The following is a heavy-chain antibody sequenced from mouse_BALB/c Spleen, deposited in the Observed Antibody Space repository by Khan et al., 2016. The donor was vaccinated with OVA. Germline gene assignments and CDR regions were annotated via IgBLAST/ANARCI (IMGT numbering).Heavy chain of an antibody. J-gene: IGHJ3*01. V-gene: IGHV3-8*02. D-gene: IGHD2-14*01. CDR2: MIYTGYT. CDR1: GDSITSGY. Sequence: EVQLQESGPSLVKPSQTLSLTCSVAGDSITSGYWSWIRKFPGNKLEYMGYMIYTGYTDYNPSLISRIAITRHTSKNQYYLQLNSVTAEDTATCYCARSTYRYAFAYWGQGTLVTVSA. CDR3: ARSTYRYAFAY.